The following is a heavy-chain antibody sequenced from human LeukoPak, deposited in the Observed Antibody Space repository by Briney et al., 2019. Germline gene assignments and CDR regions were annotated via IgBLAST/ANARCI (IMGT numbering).Heavy chain of an antibody. CDR3: TKWGTMVRGVIKGYYYYMDV. D-gene: IGHD3-10*01. V-gene: IGHV3-23*01. J-gene: IGHJ6*03. Sequence: SGGSLRLSCAASGFTFSSYAMSWVRQPPPKGLEWVSAISGSGGSTSYADSVKGRFTISRNNSKNTLYLQMNSLSAEDTAVYYCTKWGTMVRGVIKGYYYYMDVWGKGTTVTVSS. CDR2: ISGSGGST. CDR1: GFTFSSYA.